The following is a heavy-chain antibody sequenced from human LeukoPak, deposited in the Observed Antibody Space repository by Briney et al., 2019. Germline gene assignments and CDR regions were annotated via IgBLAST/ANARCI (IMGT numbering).Heavy chain of an antibody. CDR3: AKEGTVLILDYSMDV. CDR1: GFTFSSYG. V-gene: IGHV3-30*02. D-gene: IGHD3/OR15-3a*01. CDR2: IRYDGSNK. Sequence: GGSLRLSCAASGFTFSSYGMHWVRQAPGKGLEWVAFIRYDGSNKYYADSVKGRFTISRDNSKNTLYLQMNSLRAEDTAVYYCAKEGTVLILDYSMDVWGKGTTVTVSS. J-gene: IGHJ6*03.